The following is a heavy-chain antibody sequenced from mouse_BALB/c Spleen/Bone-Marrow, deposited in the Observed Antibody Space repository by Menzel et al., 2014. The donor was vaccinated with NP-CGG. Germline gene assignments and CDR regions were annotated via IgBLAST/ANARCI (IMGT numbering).Heavy chain of an antibody. J-gene: IGHJ1*01. CDR1: GFSFSRYS. Sequence: VKLVESGPGMVAPSQSLSITCTVSGFSFSRYSVHWVRQPPGKALEWLGLIWGGGSRDYNSALKSRLSISKDNSNSQVFLKMNSLQANDTDMYYCARIVATDWYFDVWGAGTTVTVSS. D-gene: IGHD1-1*01. CDR3: ARIVATDWYFDV. V-gene: IGHV2-6-4*01. CDR2: IWGGGSR.